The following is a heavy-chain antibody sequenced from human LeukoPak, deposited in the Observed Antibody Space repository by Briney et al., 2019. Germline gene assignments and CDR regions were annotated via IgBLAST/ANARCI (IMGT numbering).Heavy chain of an antibody. J-gene: IGHJ6*02. CDR2: ISGSGGST. Sequence: GASLRLSCAASGFTFSSYAMSWVRQAPGKGLEWVSAISGSGGSTYYADSVKGRFTISRDNSKNTLYLQMNSLRAEDTAVYYCAKADIVVVPAAQDLYYYGMDVWGQGTTVTVSS. CDR1: GFTFSSYA. CDR3: AKADIVVVPAAQDLYYYGMDV. V-gene: IGHV3-23*01. D-gene: IGHD2-2*01.